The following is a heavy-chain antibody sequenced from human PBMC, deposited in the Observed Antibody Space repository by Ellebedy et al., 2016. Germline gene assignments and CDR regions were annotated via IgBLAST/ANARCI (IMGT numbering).Heavy chain of an antibody. V-gene: IGHV1-46*01. CDR2: INPSGGST. D-gene: IGHD3-9*01. Sequence: ASVKVSCXASGYTFTSYYMHWVRQAPGQGLEWMGIINPSGGSTSYAQKFQGRVTMTRDTSTSTVYMELSSLRSEDTAVYYCARSFLTGLDAFDIWGQGTMVTVSS. J-gene: IGHJ3*02. CDR3: ARSFLTGLDAFDI. CDR1: GYTFTSYY.